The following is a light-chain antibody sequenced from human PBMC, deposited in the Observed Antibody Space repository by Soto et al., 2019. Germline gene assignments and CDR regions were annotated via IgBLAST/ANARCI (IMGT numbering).Light chain of an antibody. CDR2: GAS. V-gene: IGKV3-15*01. Sequence: IVMTQSPDTLSVVPGERATLSCRASQTVSSNLAWYQQKPGQAPRLLTYGASTRATGIPARFSGSGSGTEFTLTINSLQPEDFAVYYCQQYYNWPRTVGQGTKVDI. CDR1: QTVSSN. J-gene: IGKJ1*01. CDR3: QQYYNWPRT.